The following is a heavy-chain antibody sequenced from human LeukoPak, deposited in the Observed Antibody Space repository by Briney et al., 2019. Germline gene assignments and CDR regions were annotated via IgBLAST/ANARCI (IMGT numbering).Heavy chain of an antibody. D-gene: IGHD2-2*02. CDR3: ARLIRWQLLYPSAMDV. CDR1: GFTFEDYG. J-gene: IGHJ6*03. Sequence: GGSLRLSCAASGFTFEDYGMSWVRQAPGKGLEWVSGINWNGGSTGYADSVKGRFTISRDNAKNSLYLQMNSLRAEDTALYYCARLIRWQLLYPSAMDVSGKGTTVTVSS. V-gene: IGHV3-20*04. CDR2: INWNGGST.